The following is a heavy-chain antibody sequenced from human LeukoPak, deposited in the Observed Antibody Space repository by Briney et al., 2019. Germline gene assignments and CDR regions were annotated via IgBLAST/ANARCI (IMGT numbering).Heavy chain of an antibody. CDR2: INHSGST. CDR3: ARITTFSGDFDI. CDR1: GGSFSGYY. D-gene: IGHD3-10*01. V-gene: IGHV4-34*01. J-gene: IGHJ3*02. Sequence: PSETLSLTCAVDGGSFSGYYWSWIRQPPGKGLEWIGEINHSGSTNYHPSLKRRVTISGDTSKNQSSWKLSSVTAADTAVYYCARITTFSGDFDIWGQGTMVTVSS.